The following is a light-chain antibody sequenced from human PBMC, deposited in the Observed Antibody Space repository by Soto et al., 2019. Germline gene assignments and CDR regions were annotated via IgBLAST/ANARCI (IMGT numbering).Light chain of an antibody. J-gene: IGLJ2*01. CDR2: DVS. Sequence: SVLTQPRSVSGSPGQSVTISCTGTSSDVGGYNYVSWYHQHPGKAPKLMIYDVSKRPSGVPDRFSGSKSGNTASLTISGLQAEDEADCYCCSYAGSYTVVFGGGTKVTVL. CDR3: CSYAGSYTVV. CDR1: SSDVGGYNY. V-gene: IGLV2-11*01.